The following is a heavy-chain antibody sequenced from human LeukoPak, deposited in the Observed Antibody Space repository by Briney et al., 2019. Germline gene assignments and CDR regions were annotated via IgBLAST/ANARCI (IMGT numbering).Heavy chain of an antibody. D-gene: IGHD6-6*01. CDR1: GYTFTGYY. Sequence: ASVKVTCLSTGYTFTGYYMHWVRQAPGQGREWMGRINPNSGGTNYAQKFQGRVTMTRDTSISTAYMELSRLRSDDTAVYYCARVLEYSSSRPYYYYYMDVWGKGTTVTVSS. J-gene: IGHJ6*03. V-gene: IGHV1-2*06. CDR3: ARVLEYSSSRPYYYYYMDV. CDR2: INPNSGGT.